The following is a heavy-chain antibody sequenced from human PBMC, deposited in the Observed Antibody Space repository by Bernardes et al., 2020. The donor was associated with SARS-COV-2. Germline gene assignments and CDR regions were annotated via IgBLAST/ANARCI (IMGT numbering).Heavy chain of an antibody. D-gene: IGHD3-10*01. CDR2: FFHGGST. V-gene: IGHV4-34*01. CDR3: ARGVRFKGGFDT. Sequence: SETLSLTCAVSDGSFGGYYWNWFRQPPGKGLEWIGEFFHGGSTNYNPSLQSRVTISVDTSKTQFSLRLSSVTAADTAVYYCARGVRFKGGFDTWGQGTLVTVSS. J-gene: IGHJ5*02. CDR1: DGSFGGYY.